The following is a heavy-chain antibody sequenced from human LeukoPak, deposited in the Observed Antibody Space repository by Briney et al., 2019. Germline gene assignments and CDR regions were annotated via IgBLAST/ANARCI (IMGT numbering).Heavy chain of an antibody. J-gene: IGHJ4*02. CDR2: IYTSGST. V-gene: IGHV4-4*07. D-gene: IGHD3-10*01. CDR3: AREAYYYGSGSYAHFDY. CDR1: VGSISSYY. Sequence: PSETLSLTCTVSVGSISSYYWSWIRQPAGKGLECIGRIYTSGSTNYNPSLKSRVTMSVDTSKKHVSLKLSSVTAADTAVYYCAREAYYYGSGSYAHFDYWGQGTLVTVSS.